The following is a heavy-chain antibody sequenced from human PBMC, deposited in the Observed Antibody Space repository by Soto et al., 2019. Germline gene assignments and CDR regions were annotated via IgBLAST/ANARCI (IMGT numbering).Heavy chain of an antibody. J-gene: IGHJ4*02. D-gene: IGHD1-20*01. V-gene: IGHV4-59*01. CDR3: AREQYNWKL. Sequence: SETLSLTCSVSGVSITSYYWTWIRHPPGKGLEWIGYVYHTGNTYYNPSLKSRVTISLDTSKNEVSLRLKSVTAADTAVYYCAREQYNWKLWGQGTLVTVSS. CDR2: VYHTGNT. CDR1: GVSITSYY.